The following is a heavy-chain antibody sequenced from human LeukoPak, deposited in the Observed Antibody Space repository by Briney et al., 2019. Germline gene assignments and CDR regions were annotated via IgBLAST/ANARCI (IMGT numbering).Heavy chain of an antibody. D-gene: IGHD2-2*01. J-gene: IGHJ6*02. CDR3: ARDLPAAVSRYCSSTSCYLGGMDV. CDR2: INPNSGGT. CDR1: GYTFTGYY. V-gene: IGHV1-2*02. Sequence: EASVKVSCKASGYTFTGYYMHWVRQAPGQGLEWMGWINPNSGGTNYAQKFQGRVTMTRDTSISTAYMELSRLRSDDTAVYYCARDLPAAVSRYCSSTSCYLGGMDVWGQGTTVTVSS.